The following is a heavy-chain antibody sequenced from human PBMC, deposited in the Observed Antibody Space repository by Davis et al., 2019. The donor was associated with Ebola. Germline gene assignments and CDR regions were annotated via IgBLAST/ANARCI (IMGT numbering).Heavy chain of an antibody. Sequence: PGGSLRLSCAASGFNVSSNYMSWVRQAPGKGLEWVSVIYSGGSTHNADSVKGRVSISRDNSKNTLYLQMNSLRAEDTAVYYCARDHYGSVNRNNYYYYGMDVWGQGTTVTVSS. V-gene: IGHV3-66*01. CDR1: GFNVSSNY. CDR2: IYSGGST. CDR3: ARDHYGSVNRNNYYYYGMDV. J-gene: IGHJ6*02. D-gene: IGHD3-10*01.